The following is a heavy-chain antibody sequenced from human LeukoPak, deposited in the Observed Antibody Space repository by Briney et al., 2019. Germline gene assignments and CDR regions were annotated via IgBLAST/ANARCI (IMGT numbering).Heavy chain of an antibody. CDR2: INSDGSST. CDR1: GFTFSSYW. D-gene: IGHD3-10*02. Sequence: PGGSLRLSCAASGFTFSSYWMHWVRQAPGKGLVWVSRINSDGSSTSYADSVKGRFTISRDNAKNTLDLQRNSLRAEDTAVYYCARDLGRPGYPTLFGELDYWGQGTLVTVSS. CDR3: ARDLGRPGYPTLFGELDY. J-gene: IGHJ4*02. V-gene: IGHV3-74*01.